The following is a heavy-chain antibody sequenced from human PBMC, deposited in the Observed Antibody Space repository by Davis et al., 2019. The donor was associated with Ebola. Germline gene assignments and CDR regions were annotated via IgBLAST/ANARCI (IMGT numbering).Heavy chain of an antibody. CDR3: ARGWLRSAFDQ. Sequence: HSQTLSLTRAISGDSLSGSSGPWTWISQPPSRGPERLGRTYYSSKWYNESALSVKSRITISADTAKNQLFLHLNSVTPEDTAVYYCARGWLRSAFDQWGQGALVTVSS. CDR2: TYYSSKWYN. D-gene: IGHD5-12*01. J-gene: IGHJ4*02. V-gene: IGHV6-1*01. CDR1: GDSLSGSSGP.